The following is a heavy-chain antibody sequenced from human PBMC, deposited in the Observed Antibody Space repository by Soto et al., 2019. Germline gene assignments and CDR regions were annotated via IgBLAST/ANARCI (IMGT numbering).Heavy chain of an antibody. CDR1: GGTFSSYA. CDR3: RRRIVGATVGWFDS. CDR2: IIPIFGTA. D-gene: IGHD1-26*01. Sequence: QVQLVQSGAEVKKPGSSVKVSCKASGGTFSSYAISWVRQAPGQGLEWMGGIIPIFGTANYAQKFKGRVTITANESTSTAYMELSRLRSEDTAVYYCRRRIVGATVGWFDSWGQGTLVTVSS. V-gene: IGHV1-69*01. J-gene: IGHJ5*01.